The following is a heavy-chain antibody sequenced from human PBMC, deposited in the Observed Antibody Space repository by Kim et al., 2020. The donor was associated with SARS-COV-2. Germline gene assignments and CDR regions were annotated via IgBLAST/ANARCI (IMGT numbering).Heavy chain of an antibody. CDR2: IISISSYT. J-gene: IGHJ3*02. V-gene: IGHV3-21*01. D-gene: IGHD6-13*01. Sequence: GGSLRLSCAASGFTFSSYSMNWVRQAPGKGLEWVSSIISISSYTYYADSVKGRFTISRDNAKNSLYLQMNSLRAEDTAVYYCARDRYSSSWYAGLDAFDIWGRETMVTVSS. CDR3: ARDRYSSSWYAGLDAFDI. CDR1: GFTFSSYS.